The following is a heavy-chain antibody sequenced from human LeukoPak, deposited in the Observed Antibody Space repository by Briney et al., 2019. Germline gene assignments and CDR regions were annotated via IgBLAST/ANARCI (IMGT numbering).Heavy chain of an antibody. CDR3: ARVAGIRHGPPSY. Sequence: ASVKVSCKASGYTFTGYYMHWVRQAPGQGLEWMGWINPNSGGTNYAQKFQGRVTMTRDTSISTAYMELSRLRSDDTAVYYCARVAGIRHGPPSYWGQGTLVTVSS. CDR1: GYTFTGYY. CDR2: INPNSGGT. V-gene: IGHV1-2*02. D-gene: IGHD3-10*01. J-gene: IGHJ4*02.